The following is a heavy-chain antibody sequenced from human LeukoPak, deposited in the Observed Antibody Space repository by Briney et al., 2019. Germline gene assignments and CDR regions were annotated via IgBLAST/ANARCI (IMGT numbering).Heavy chain of an antibody. CDR2: ISATGST. V-gene: IGHV4-61*02. Sequence: KPSETLSLTCTVSGGSNSSGSYYWTWIRQPAGKGLEWIGRISATGSTNYNPSLKSRVTISIDTSKNQFSLKLSSVTAADTAVYYCAGEVRARDGYNYGGSDYWGQGTLVTVSS. CDR1: GGSNSSGSYY. D-gene: IGHD5-24*01. J-gene: IGHJ4*02. CDR3: AGEVRARDGYNYGGSDY.